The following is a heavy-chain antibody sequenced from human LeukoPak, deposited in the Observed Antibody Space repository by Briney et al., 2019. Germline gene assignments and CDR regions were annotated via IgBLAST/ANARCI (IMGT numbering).Heavy chain of an antibody. V-gene: IGHV3-48*03. J-gene: IGHJ3*02. D-gene: IGHD3-22*01. CDR1: GFTFSSYE. Sequence: GGSLRLSCATSGFTFSSYEMNWVRQAPGKGLEWVSYISSSGSTIYYADSVKGRFTISRDNAKNSLYLQMNSLRAEDTAVYYCARGDHDTTSADAFDIWGQGTMVTVSS. CDR3: ARGDHDTTSADAFDI. CDR2: ISSSGSTI.